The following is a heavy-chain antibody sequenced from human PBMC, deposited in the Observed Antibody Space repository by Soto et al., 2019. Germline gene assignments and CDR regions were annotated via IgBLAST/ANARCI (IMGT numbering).Heavy chain of an antibody. CDR3: AKGASYYYYYMDV. J-gene: IGHJ6*03. Sequence: PGGSLRLSWAASGFTFSPCAMSWVRQAPGKGLEWVSAISGSGGITHYADSVKGRFTISRDNSKNTLYLQMNSLRAEDTAVYYCAKGASYYYYYMDVWGKGTTVTVSS. CDR2: ISGSGGIT. V-gene: IGHV3-23*01. CDR1: GFTFSPCA.